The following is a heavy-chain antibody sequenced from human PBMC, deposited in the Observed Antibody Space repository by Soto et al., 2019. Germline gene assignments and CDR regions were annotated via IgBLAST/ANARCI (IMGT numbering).Heavy chain of an antibody. D-gene: IGHD4-17*01. CDR2: ISIASGYI. J-gene: IGHJ2*01. V-gene: IGHV3-21*01. Sequence: PGGALRLSCAASGFTFKSYSMNWVRQAPGKGLERVSSISIASGYIHYEKSVKGRFAIAGENAKNSLYLQMNSLRVEDTAVSSCARDSNDYGALYFDLWGRGTLVTVSS. CDR1: GFTFKSYS. CDR3: ARDSNDYGALYFDL.